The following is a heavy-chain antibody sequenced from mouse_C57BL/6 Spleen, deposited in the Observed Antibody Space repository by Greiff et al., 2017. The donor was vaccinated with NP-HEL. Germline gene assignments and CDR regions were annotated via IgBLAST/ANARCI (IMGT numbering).Heavy chain of an antibody. Sequence: QVQLQQPGAELVKPGASVKVSCKASGYTFTSYWMHWVKQRPGQGLEWIGRIHPSDSDTNYNQKFKGKATLTVDKSSSTAYMQLSSLTSEDSAVYYCAPSSGYVNFDYWGQGTTRTVSS. D-gene: IGHD3-2*02. J-gene: IGHJ2*01. CDR3: APSSGYVNFDY. CDR2: IHPSDSDT. CDR1: GYTFTSYW. V-gene: IGHV1-74*01.